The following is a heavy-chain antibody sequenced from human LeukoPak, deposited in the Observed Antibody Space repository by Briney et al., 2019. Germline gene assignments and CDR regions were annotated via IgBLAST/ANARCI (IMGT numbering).Heavy chain of an antibody. V-gene: IGHV1-2*02. J-gene: IGHJ3*02. CDR2: INTDSGGT. Sequence: APVKVSCKVSGYTFTDYFMHWLRQAPGQGPEWMGWINTDSGGTKSAHKFLGRVTMTRDTSISTAYMELSRLISDDAAVYYCARGPSSGAFDIWGQGTMVTVSS. D-gene: IGHD6-6*01. CDR1: GYTFTDYF. CDR3: ARGPSSGAFDI.